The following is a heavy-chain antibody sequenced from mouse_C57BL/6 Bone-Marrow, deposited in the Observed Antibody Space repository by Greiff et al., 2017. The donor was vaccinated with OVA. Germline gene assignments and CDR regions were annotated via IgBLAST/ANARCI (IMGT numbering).Heavy chain of an antibody. Sequence: VQLQQSGPELVKPGASVTISCTASGYAFSSYCMNWVQQRPGKGLEWLGRIYPGDGDNNYTGKFKGKATLTADKSSSKAYMQLSSLTSEDSAVYFCARSSYYGGSSDYWGQGTTLTVSS. V-gene: IGHV1-82*01. CDR2: IYPGDGDN. CDR3: ARSSYYGGSSDY. CDR1: GYAFSSYC. J-gene: IGHJ2*01. D-gene: IGHD1-2*01.